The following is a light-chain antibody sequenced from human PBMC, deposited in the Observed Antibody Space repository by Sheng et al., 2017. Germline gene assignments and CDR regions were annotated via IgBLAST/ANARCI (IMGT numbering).Light chain of an antibody. Sequence: DIQMTQSPSFVSASIGDRVTMSCRASQGISSWLAWYQKKPGKAPKLLIYSASSLRGGVPSRFSGSGSGRDYSLTISSLESEDFATYYCHQTYSGSTFGQGTRVDFK. CDR1: QGISSW. CDR3: HQTYSGST. J-gene: IGKJ1*01. CDR2: SAS. V-gene: IGKV1-12*01.